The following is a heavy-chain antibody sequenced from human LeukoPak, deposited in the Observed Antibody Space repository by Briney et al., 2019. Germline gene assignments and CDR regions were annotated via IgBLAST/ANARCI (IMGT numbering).Heavy chain of an antibody. Sequence: PGGSLRLSCAASGFTFSSYEMNWVRQAPGKGLEWVSYISSSGSTIYYADSVKGRLTISRDNAKNSLYLQMNSLRAEGTAVYYCARSYGDYVNAGVGGGYYYYYMGVWGKGTTVTISS. CDR3: ARSYGDYVNAGVGGGYYYYYMGV. CDR2: ISSSGSTI. D-gene: IGHD4-17*01. V-gene: IGHV3-48*03. J-gene: IGHJ6*03. CDR1: GFTFSSYE.